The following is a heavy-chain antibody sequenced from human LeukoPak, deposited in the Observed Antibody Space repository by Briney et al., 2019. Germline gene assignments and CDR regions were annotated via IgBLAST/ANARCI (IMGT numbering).Heavy chain of an antibody. J-gene: IGHJ4*02. CDR3: ARDRDTGYCSGGSCFGPRY. CDR2: INPNSGGT. Sequence: RGASVKVSCKASGGTFSSYAISWVRQAPGQGLGWMGWINPNSGGTNYAQKFQGRVTMTRDTSISTAYMELSRLRSDDTAVYYCARDRDTGYCSGGSCFGPRYWGQGTLVTVSS. D-gene: IGHD2-15*01. CDR1: GGTFSSYA. V-gene: IGHV1-2*02.